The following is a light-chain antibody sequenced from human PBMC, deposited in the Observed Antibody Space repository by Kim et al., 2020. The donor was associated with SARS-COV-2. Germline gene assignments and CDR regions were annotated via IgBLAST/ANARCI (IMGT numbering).Light chain of an antibody. Sequence: GKTGRITMRGNTNGSKGVHGYRQQHGQAPVLVIYYDSDRTSGIPERFSGSNSGNTATLTISRVEAGDEADYYCQVWDSSSDHPDWVFGGGTQLTVL. V-gene: IGLV3-21*04. CDR2: YDS. CDR1: TNGSKG. J-gene: IGLJ3*02. CDR3: QVWDSSSDHPDWV.